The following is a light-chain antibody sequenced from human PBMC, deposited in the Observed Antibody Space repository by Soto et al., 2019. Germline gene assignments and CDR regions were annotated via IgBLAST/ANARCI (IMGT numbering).Light chain of an antibody. CDR1: QSIYNNY. J-gene: IGKJ1*01. Sequence: EIVLTHSPGTLSLSPGERATLSCRASQSIYNNYLAWYQLKPGQVPRLVIYGASSRATGIPDRFSASGSGTDFTLTISRLEPEDFAVYYCQQYASSPLTFGQGTKVEIK. CDR2: GAS. V-gene: IGKV3-20*01. CDR3: QQYASSPLT.